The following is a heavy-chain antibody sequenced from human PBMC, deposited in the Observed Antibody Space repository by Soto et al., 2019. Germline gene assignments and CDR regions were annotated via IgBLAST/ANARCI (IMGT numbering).Heavy chain of an antibody. Sequence: GGSLRLSCAASGFTFSSYSMNWVRQAPGKGLEWVSSISSSSSYIYYADSVKGRFTISRDNAKNSLYLQMNSLRAEDTAVYYCASPSGYDFWSGYFTQREDYYYGMDVWGQGTTVTVSS. CDR2: ISSSSSYI. CDR1: GFTFSSYS. V-gene: IGHV3-21*01. CDR3: ASPSGYDFWSGYFTQREDYYYGMDV. J-gene: IGHJ6*02. D-gene: IGHD3-3*01.